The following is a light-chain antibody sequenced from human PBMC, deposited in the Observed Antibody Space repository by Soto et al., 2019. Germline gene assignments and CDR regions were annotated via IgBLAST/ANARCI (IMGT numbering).Light chain of an antibody. Sequence: QSVLTQSPSTSATPGQGVSISCSGGGSNIGTFYVSWYQHVPGTAPRLLIYANNQRPSGVSNRFSGSKSGNTASLTISGLQAEDEADYYCSSYTSSSVVFGGGTKLTVL. J-gene: IGLJ2*01. V-gene: IGLV1-47*02. CDR2: ANN. CDR3: SSYTSSSVV. CDR1: GSNIGTFY.